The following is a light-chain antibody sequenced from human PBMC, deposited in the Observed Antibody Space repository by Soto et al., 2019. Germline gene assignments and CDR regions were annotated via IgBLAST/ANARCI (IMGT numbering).Light chain of an antibody. Sequence: DIQMTQSPSTLSAAVGDRVTITFRASQSISNWLAWYQQKPGKAPKLLIYKASSLESGVPSSFSGSGSGTEFTLTISGLQPDDFATYYCQQYNSYPWTFGQGTKVDIK. V-gene: IGKV1-5*03. J-gene: IGKJ1*01. CDR2: KAS. CDR1: QSISNW. CDR3: QQYNSYPWT.